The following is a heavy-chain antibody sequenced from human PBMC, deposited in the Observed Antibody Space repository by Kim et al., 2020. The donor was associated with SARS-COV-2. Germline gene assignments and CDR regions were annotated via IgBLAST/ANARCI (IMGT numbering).Heavy chain of an antibody. CDR3: ARVGGVGARRDGAFDI. D-gene: IGHD1-26*01. V-gene: IGHV1-18*01. Sequence: KLQGRITMTTDTSTSTAYMELRSLRSDDTAVYYCARVGGVGARRDGAFDIWGQGTMVTVSS. J-gene: IGHJ3*02.